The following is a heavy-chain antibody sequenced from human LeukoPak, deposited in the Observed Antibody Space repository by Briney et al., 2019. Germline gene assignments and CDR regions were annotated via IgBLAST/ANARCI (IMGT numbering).Heavy chain of an antibody. Sequence: PSETLSLTCTVSGGSISSYYWSWIRQPPGKGLEWIGYIYYSGSTNYNPSLKSRVTISVDTSKNQFSLKLSSVTAADTAVYYCARGPSKGGIAAAVPWGQGTLVTVSS. D-gene: IGHD6-13*01. CDR2: IYYSGST. CDR1: GGSISSYY. V-gene: IGHV4-59*12. CDR3: ARGPSKGGIAAAVP. J-gene: IGHJ5*02.